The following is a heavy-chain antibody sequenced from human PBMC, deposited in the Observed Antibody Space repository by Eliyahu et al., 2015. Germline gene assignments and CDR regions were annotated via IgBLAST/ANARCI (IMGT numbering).Heavy chain of an antibody. CDR2: ISSSSSVI. V-gene: IGHV3-48*02. CDR1: XLTFSSYS. D-gene: IGHD1-26*01. J-gene: IGHJ4*02. Sequence: EVQLVESGGGLVQPGGSLSLXXAASXLTFSSYSMNWVRXSPGKGLEWVSYISSSSSVIYYADSVKGRFTISRDNAKNSLYLQMNSLRDEDTAVYYCASYYPYFDNWGQGTLVTVSS. CDR3: ASYYPYFDN.